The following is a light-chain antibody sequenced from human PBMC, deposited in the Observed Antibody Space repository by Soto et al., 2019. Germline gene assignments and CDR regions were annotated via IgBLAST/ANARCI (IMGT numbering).Light chain of an antibody. CDR1: SSDVGGYNY. Sequence: QSALTQPPSASGSPGQSVTISCTGTSSDVGGYNYVSWYQQHPGKAPKLMIYEVTKRPSGIPDRFSGSKSGNTVSLTVSGLQAADEADYYCSLYTSENTYVFGTGTKLTVL. J-gene: IGLJ1*01. CDR2: EVT. V-gene: IGLV2-8*01. CDR3: SLYTSENTYV.